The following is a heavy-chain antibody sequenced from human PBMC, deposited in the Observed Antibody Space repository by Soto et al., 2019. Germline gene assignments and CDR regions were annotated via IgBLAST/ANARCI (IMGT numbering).Heavy chain of an antibody. J-gene: IGHJ5*02. D-gene: IGHD3-22*01. CDR2: INPNSGGT. CDR3: ARGGFPLVFTILVVSNVAKGATEWFDP. Sequence: ASVKVSCKAPGYTFTGYYMHWVRQAPGQGLEWMGWINPNSGGTNYAQKFQGRVTMTRDTSISTAYMEMGRLKSDDTAVYYFARGGFPLVFTILVVSNVAKGATEWFDPWGQGTLVTVSS. V-gene: IGHV1-2*02. CDR1: GYTFTGYY.